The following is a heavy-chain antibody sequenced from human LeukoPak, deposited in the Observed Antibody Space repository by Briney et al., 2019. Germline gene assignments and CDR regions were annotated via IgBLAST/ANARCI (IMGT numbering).Heavy chain of an antibody. J-gene: IGHJ4*02. CDR3: ATYRQVLLPFES. CDR2: IGGSGGST. D-gene: IGHD2-8*02. Sequence: PGGSLRLSCAASGFTFSNYAMNWVRQAPGKGLEWVSSIGGSGGSTYYADSVKGRFTISRDNSKSTLSLQMNSLRVEDTAIYYCATYRQVLLPFESWGQGTLVTVSS. V-gene: IGHV3-23*01. CDR1: GFTFSNYA.